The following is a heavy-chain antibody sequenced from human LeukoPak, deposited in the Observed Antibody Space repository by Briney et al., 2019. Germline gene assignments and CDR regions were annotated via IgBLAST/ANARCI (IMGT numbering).Heavy chain of an antibody. J-gene: IGHJ4*02. CDR2: IYPGDSDT. CDR3: ARLGPAGYCSDSSCSPYYFDY. D-gene: IGHD2-15*01. CDR1: TYSFTSYW. Sequence: KFGESLKISCKSSTYSFTSYWIGWVRQMPGKGLEWMGIIYPGDSDTRYSPSFQGQVTISADKSISTAYLQWSSLKASDTAVYYCARLGPAGYCSDSSCSPYYFDYWGQGTLVTVSS. V-gene: IGHV5-51*01.